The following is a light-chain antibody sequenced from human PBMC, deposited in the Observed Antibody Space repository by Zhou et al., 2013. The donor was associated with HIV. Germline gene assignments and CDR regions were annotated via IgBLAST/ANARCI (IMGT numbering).Light chain of an antibody. Sequence: EIVLTQSPVTLSLSPGERVTLSCRASQSVSTYLAWYQHKPGQAPRLLIYDASNRATGIPARFSGSGSGTDFTLTISSLEPEDFAVYYCQQRSNWSCSFGQGTKLEIK. V-gene: IGKV3-11*01. CDR1: QSVSTY. CDR3: QQRSNWSCS. J-gene: IGKJ2*04. CDR2: DAS.